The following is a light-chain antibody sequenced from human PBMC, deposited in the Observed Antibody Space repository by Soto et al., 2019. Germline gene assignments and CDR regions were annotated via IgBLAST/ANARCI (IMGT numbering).Light chain of an antibody. V-gene: IGKV1-9*01. Sequence: DIQLTQSPSFLSASVGDRVTITCRASQGISSILAWYQQKPGIGPKLLIYAASTLQSGVPSRFSGSGSGTEFTLTISSLQPEDFATYYCQQLNSYPLTFGGGTKVEIK. CDR1: QGISSI. CDR3: QQLNSYPLT. J-gene: IGKJ4*01. CDR2: AAS.